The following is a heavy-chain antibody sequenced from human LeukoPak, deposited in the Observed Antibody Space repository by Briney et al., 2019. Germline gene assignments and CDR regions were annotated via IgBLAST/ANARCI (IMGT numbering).Heavy chain of an antibody. CDR3: ATLLGETYFFDF. V-gene: IGHV1-24*01. J-gene: IGHJ4*02. CDR1: GTYSLNELS. Sequence: ASVRVSCKVSGTYSLNELSMHWVRQAPGKGLEWMGGFDPEDGETIYAQSFKGRVTVTEDTSTDTVYMDLSSLRSEDTAVYYCATLLGETYFFDFWGQGTRVTVSS. CDR2: FDPEDGET. D-gene: IGHD1-26*01.